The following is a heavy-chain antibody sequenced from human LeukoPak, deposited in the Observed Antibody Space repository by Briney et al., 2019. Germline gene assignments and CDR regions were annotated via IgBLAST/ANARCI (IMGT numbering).Heavy chain of an antibody. CDR1: GYTFTGYY. J-gene: IGHJ4*02. CDR3: ARGSDDFWSGYSPSY. V-gene: IGHV1-2*02. CDR2: INPNSGGT. D-gene: IGHD3-3*01. Sequence: ASVKVSCKASGYTFTGYYMHWVRQAPGQGLEWMGWINPNSGGTNYAQKFQGRVTVTRDTSISTVYMELSRLRSDDTAVYYCARGSDDFWSGYSPSYWGQGTLVTVSS.